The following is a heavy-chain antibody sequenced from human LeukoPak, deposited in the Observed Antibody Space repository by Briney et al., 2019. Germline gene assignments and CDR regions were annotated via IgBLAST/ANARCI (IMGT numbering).Heavy chain of an antibody. CDR1: GYTFTGYY. Sequence: ASVKVSFKASGYTFTGYYMHWVRQAPGQGLEWMGWINPNSGGTNYAQKFQGRVTMTRDTSISTAYMELSRLRSDDTAVYYCAAAELELDAFDIWGQGTMVTVSS. D-gene: IGHD1-1*01. V-gene: IGHV1-2*02. CDR2: INPNSGGT. CDR3: AAAELELDAFDI. J-gene: IGHJ3*02.